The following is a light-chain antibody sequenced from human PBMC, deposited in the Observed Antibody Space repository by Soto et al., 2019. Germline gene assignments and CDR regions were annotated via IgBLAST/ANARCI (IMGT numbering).Light chain of an antibody. CDR3: QPYGSSPWT. V-gene: IGKV3-20*01. CDR2: GAC. Sequence: EIVLTQSPGTLSLSPGERATLSCRDSQSVSSSYLSWYQQKPGQAPRLLLYGACSRATGIPDRFSGSVSATDLTLNISRLEREEFAVDYCQPYGSSPWTVGQGTKVEIK. CDR1: QSVSSSY. J-gene: IGKJ1*01.